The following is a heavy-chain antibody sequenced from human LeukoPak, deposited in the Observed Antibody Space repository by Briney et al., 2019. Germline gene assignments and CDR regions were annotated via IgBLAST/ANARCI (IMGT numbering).Heavy chain of an antibody. Sequence: GGSLRLSCAASGFTFSSYWMSWVRQAPGKGLEWVSYISSSSSTIYYADSVKGRFTISRDNAKNSLYLQMNSLRDEDTAVYYCARDPRAYCGGDCYSGLDYWGQGTLVTVSS. V-gene: IGHV3-48*02. CDR2: ISSSSSTI. CDR1: GFTFSSYW. D-gene: IGHD2-21*02. J-gene: IGHJ4*02. CDR3: ARDPRAYCGGDCYSGLDY.